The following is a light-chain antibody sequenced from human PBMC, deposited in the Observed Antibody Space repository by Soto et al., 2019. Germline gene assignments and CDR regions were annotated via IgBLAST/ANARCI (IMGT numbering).Light chain of an antibody. V-gene: IGLV2-8*01. Sequence: QSLLTQPPSASGSPGQSVTISCTGTSSNVGAYNYVSWYQQHPGKAPKLMIYEVTKRPSGVPDRVSGSKSGSTASLTVSGLQAEDEADYYCSSWTGNNFVVFGGGTKLTVL. J-gene: IGLJ2*01. CDR3: SSWTGNNFVV. CDR2: EVT. CDR1: SSNVGAYNY.